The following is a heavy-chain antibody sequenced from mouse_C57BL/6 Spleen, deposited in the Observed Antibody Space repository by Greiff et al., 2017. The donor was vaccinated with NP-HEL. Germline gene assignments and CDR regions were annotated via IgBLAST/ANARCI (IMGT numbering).Heavy chain of an antibody. Sequence: VQLKQSGPELVKPGASVKISCKASGYSFTGYYMNWVKQSPEKSLEWIGEINPSTGGTTYNQKFKAKATLTVDKSSSTAYMQLKSLTSEDSAVYYCAAHGRSGYGAYWGQGTLVTVSA. CDR1: GYSFTGYY. V-gene: IGHV1-42*01. CDR3: AAHGRSGYGAY. CDR2: INPSTGGT. D-gene: IGHD3-2*02. J-gene: IGHJ3*01.